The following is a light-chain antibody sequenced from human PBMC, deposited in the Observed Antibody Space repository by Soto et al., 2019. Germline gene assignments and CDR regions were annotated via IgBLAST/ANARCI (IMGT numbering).Light chain of an antibody. V-gene: IGKV3-20*01. J-gene: IGKJ4*01. Sequence: EIVLTQSPGTLSLSPGERATLSCSASQSVSSSYLAWYQQKPGQAPRLLIYGASGRATGIPDRFSGSGPGTDFTLTISRLEPEDFAVYYCQQYGSSSLTCGGGTKVEIK. CDR2: GAS. CDR1: QSVSSSY. CDR3: QQYGSSSLT.